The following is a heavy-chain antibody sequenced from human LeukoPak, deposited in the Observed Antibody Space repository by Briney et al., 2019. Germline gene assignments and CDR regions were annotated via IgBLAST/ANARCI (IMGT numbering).Heavy chain of an antibody. CDR1: GYTFTSYG. J-gene: IGHJ4*02. CDR2: ISAYNGNT. D-gene: IGHD3-22*01. CDR3: VTYDTSASFDY. Sequence: ASVKVSCKASGYTFTSYGISWVRQAPGQGLEWMGWISAYNGNTNYAQKLQGRVTMTTDTSTSTAYMELRSLRSEDAAVYYCVTYDTSASFDYWGQGTLVTVSS. V-gene: IGHV1-18*01.